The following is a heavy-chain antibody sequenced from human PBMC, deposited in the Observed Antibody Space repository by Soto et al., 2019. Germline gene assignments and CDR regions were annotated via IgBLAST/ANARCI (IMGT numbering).Heavy chain of an antibody. J-gene: IGHJ5*01. CDR1: GGSISSYY. Sequence: QVQLQESGPGLVKPSETLSLTCTVSGGSISSYYWCWIRQPPGKGLEWIGFIFYSGSTSYNPSLKSRVTISIDTSEYQFSLKLNSVTAADTAVYYCASMIGDPVLSFDSWGQGTLVAVSS. V-gene: IGHV4-59*01. D-gene: IGHD3-10*02. CDR2: IFYSGST. CDR3: ASMIGDPVLSFDS.